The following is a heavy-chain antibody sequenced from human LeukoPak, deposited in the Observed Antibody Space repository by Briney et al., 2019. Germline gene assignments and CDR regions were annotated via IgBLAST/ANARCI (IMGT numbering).Heavy chain of an antibody. CDR1: GFTFSSYA. V-gene: IGHV3-30*04. CDR2: ISYDGSNK. D-gene: IGHD2-8*01. J-gene: IGHJ4*02. CDR3: ATDKYCTPTDCLHGRFYFDY. Sequence: GGSLRLSCAASGFTFSSYAMHWVRQAPGKGLEWVAVISYDGSNKYYADSVKGRFTISRDNSKNTLSLEVNTLRLEDTAVYYCATDKYCTPTDCLHGRFYFDYWGQGTLVTVSS.